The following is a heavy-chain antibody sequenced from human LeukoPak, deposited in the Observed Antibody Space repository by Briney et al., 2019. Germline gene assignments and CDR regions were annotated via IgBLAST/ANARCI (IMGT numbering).Heavy chain of an antibody. J-gene: IGHJ4*02. CDR1: GGTFSSYA. CDR3: ARPLPGGGFGELND. D-gene: IGHD3-10*01. Sequence: SVKVSCKASGGTFSSYAISWVRQAPGQGLEWMGGIIPIFGTANYAQKLQGRVTITANKSTSTAYMELSSLRSEDTAVYYCARPLPGGGFGELNDWGQGTLVTVSS. V-gene: IGHV1-69*06. CDR2: IIPIFGTA.